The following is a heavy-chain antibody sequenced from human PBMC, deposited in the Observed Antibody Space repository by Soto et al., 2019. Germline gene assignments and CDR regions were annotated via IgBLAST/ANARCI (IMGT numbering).Heavy chain of an antibody. CDR3: ARGMTPLGAPAWYYFDS. V-gene: IGHV4-4*07. CDR2: FSLSATT. Sequence: SETLSLTCTVAGASITGSSYWSWIRQPAGKGLEWIGRFSLSATTNYNPSLRGRVTMSADVSKNQFSLRLTSVTAADTALYYCARGMTPLGAPAWYYFDSWGQGTLVTVSS. CDR1: GASITGSSY. D-gene: IGHD2-15*01. J-gene: IGHJ4*02.